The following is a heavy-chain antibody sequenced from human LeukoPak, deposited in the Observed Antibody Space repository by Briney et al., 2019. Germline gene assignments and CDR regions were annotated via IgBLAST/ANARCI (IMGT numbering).Heavy chain of an antibody. V-gene: IGHV3-7*03. D-gene: IGHD6-6*01. CDR1: GFTFSDYW. CDR3: ARDLSDSSSGY. CDR2: INQEGTEK. J-gene: IGHJ4*02. Sequence: GRSLRLSCAASGFTFSDYWMSWVRQARGKGLKWVASINQEGTEKYYVDSLKGRFTISRDNAKNSVYLQMNSLRVEDTAVYYCARDLSDSSSGYWGQGTLVTVSS.